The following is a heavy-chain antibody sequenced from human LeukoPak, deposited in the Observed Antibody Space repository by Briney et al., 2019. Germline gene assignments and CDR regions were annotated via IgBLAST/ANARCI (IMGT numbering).Heavy chain of an antibody. CDR1: GGSISSSSYY. J-gene: IGHJ6*03. CDR3: ARDRGYYYYMDV. V-gene: IGHV4-39*07. CDR2: IYYSGST. Sequence: SETLSLTCTVSGGSISSSSYYWGWIRQPPGKGLEWIGSIYYSGSTYYNPSLKSRVTISVDTSKNQFSLKLSSVTAADTAVYYCARDRGYYYYMDVWGKGTTVTISS.